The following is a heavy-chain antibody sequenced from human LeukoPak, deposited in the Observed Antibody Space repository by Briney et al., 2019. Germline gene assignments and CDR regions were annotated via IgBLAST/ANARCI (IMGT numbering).Heavy chain of an antibody. J-gene: IGHJ3*02. V-gene: IGHV1-46*01. CDR3: ATTYGGNQPYDALDI. D-gene: IGHD4-23*01. CDR1: GYTFTSYY. Sequence: ASVKVSCKASGYTFTSYYMHWVRQAPGQGLEWMGIINPSGGSTSYAQKFQGRVTMTRDTSTSTVYMELSSLRSEDTAVYYCATTYGGNQPYDALDIWGQGTMVTVSS. CDR2: INPSGGST.